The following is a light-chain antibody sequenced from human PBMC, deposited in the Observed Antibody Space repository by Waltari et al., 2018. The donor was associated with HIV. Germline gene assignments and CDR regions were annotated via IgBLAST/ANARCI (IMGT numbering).Light chain of an antibody. V-gene: IGKV3-11*01. Sequence: IVLTQSPATLSLSPGERATLSCRASQSVSSYLAWYQQEPGQSPRLLIYDASNRATGIPARFSGSGSGTDFTLTISSLEPEDFAVYYCQQRSNWPPPPITFGQGTRLEIK. CDR3: QQRSNWPPPPIT. CDR1: QSVSSY. CDR2: DAS. J-gene: IGKJ5*01.